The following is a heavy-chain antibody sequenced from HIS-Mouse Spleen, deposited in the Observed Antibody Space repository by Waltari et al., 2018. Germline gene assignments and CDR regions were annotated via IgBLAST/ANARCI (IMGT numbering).Heavy chain of an antibody. CDR2: MNPNSGNT. CDR3: ARGGGIAAAGTGWYFDL. J-gene: IGHJ2*01. V-gene: IGHV1-8*01. CDR1: GYTFTSYD. D-gene: IGHD6-13*01. Sequence: QVQLVQSGAEVNKPGASVKVSCKASGYTFTSYDINWVRQATGQGLEWMGWMNPNSGNTGYAQKFQGRVTMTRNTSISTAYMELSSLRSEDTAVYYCARGGGIAAAGTGWYFDLWGRGTLVTVSS.